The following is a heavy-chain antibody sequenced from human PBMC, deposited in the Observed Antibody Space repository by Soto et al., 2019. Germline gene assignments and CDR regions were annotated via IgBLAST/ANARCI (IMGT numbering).Heavy chain of an antibody. V-gene: IGHV4-59*01. J-gene: IGHJ6*02. CDR2: IYYSGST. D-gene: IGHD2-21*02. CDR3: ARGDYYYYYGMDV. Sequence: SETLSLTCTVSGGSISSYYWSWIRQPPGKGLEWIGYIYYSGSTNYNPSLKSRVTISVDTSKNQFSLKLSSVTAADTAVYYCARGDYYYYYGMDVWGQGTTVTAP. CDR1: GGSISSYY.